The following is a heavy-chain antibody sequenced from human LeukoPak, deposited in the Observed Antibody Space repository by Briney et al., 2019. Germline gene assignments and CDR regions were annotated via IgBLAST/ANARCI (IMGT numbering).Heavy chain of an antibody. D-gene: IGHD3-16*02. CDR1: GFTSSSSS. J-gene: IGHJ4*02. V-gene: IGHV3-48*01. CDR3: ARLILTSDDAY. Sequence: GGSLRLSCVASGFTSSSSSLHWVRQAPGKGLEWLSYISSNGGTIYYADSVKGRFTISRDNVNNSLHLEMNSLRSEDTAVYYCARLILTSDDAYWGQGTLVTVSS. CDR2: ISSNGGTI.